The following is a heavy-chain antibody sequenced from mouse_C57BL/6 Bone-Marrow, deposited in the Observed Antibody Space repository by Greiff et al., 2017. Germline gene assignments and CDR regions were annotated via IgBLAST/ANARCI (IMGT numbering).Heavy chain of an antibody. J-gene: IGHJ2*01. CDR3: ARPSTVVPFDY. CDR2: INPGSGGT. Sequence: QVQLQQSGAELVRPGTSVKVSCKASGYAFTNYLLEWVKQRPGQGLEWIGVINPGSGGTNYNEKFKGKATLTADKSSSTAYMQLSSLTSEDSAVYFCARPSTVVPFDYWGQGTTLTVSS. CDR1: GYAFTNYL. D-gene: IGHD1-1*01. V-gene: IGHV1-54*01.